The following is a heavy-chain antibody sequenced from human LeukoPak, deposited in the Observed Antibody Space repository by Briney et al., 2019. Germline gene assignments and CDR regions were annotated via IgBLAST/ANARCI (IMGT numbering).Heavy chain of an antibody. CDR1: GYTLTELS. V-gene: IGHV1-24*01. CDR3: ATSYGYGHYYFDY. D-gene: IGHD5-18*01. J-gene: IGHJ4*02. Sequence: ASVKVSCKVSGYTLTELSMHWVRQAPGKGLEWMGGFDPEDGETIYAQKFQGRVTMTEDTSTDTAYIELSSLRSEDTAVYYCATSYGYGHYYFDYWGQGTLVTVSS. CDR2: FDPEDGET.